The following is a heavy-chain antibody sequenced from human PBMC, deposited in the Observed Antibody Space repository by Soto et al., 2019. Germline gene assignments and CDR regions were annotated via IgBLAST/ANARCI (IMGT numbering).Heavy chain of an antibody. V-gene: IGHV1-3*01. CDR3: ARDLGFGLSDY. J-gene: IGHJ4*02. CDR2: IDAGNGNT. D-gene: IGHD3-10*01. CDR1: GYTFTSYA. Sequence: QVQLVQSGAEVKKPGASVKVSCKASGYTFTSYAMHWVRQAPGQRLEWMGWIDAGNGNTKYSQKFQGRVTITRDTSASTAYMELSSLRSEDTAVYYCARDLGFGLSDYWGQGTLVTVSS.